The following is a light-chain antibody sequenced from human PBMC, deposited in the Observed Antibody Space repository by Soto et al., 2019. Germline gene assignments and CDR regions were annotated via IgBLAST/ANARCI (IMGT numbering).Light chain of an antibody. CDR1: QSVSNY. Sequence: EIVLTQSPATLSLSPGERATLSYRASQSVSNYLAWYQQKPGQVPRLLIYEASNRATGIPVRFSGSGSGTDFTLTISSLEPEDFALYYCQQRFSWPLTFGGGTKVDIK. V-gene: IGKV3-11*01. CDR2: EAS. CDR3: QQRFSWPLT. J-gene: IGKJ4*01.